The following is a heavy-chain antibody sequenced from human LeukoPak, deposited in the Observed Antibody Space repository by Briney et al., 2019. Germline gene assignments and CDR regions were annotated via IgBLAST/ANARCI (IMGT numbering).Heavy chain of an antibody. Sequence: GGSLRLSCAASGFTFSSHGMNWVRQAPGKGLEWVSVISGSGGRTYYADSVKGRFTISRDDSKNTLSLQMNSLRVEDTAVYYCARDLAWGAFDYWGQGTLVTVSS. V-gene: IGHV3-23*01. CDR2: ISGSGGRT. J-gene: IGHJ4*02. D-gene: IGHD7-27*01. CDR3: ARDLAWGAFDY. CDR1: GFTFSSHG.